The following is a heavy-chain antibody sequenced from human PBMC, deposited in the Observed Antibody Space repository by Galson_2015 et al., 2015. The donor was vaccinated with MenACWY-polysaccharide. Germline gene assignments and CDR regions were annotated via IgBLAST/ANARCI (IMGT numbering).Heavy chain of an antibody. J-gene: IGHJ4*02. CDR2: IYWDGDQ. V-gene: IGHV2-5*02. Sequence: PALVKPTQTLTLTCSFSGFSFTTSGVGVGWIRQPPGQALEWLALIYWDGDQRYSPSLKTRLTITKGTSNNQVVLKLTNVDPVDTATYYCARSAADESTGHYVFDVWGQGTLVTVSS. CDR1: GFSFTTSGVG. D-gene: IGHD3-10*02. CDR3: ARSAADESTGHYVFDV.